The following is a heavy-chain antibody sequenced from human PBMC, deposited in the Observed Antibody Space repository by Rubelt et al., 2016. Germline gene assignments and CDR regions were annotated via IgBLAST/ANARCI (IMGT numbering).Heavy chain of an antibody. CDR2: IDWDDDK. V-gene: IGHV2-70*15. CDR3: ARIARNGYYFDY. Sequence: QVTLRESGPALVKPTQTLTLTCTFSGFSLRTSGMCVSWIRQPPGKALEWLARIDWDDDKYYSTSLTTRLTISKDTSKNQVVLTMTKMEPVDTATDYCARIARNGYYFDYWGQGTLVTVSS. D-gene: IGHD1-1*01. J-gene: IGHJ4*02. CDR1: GFSLRTSGMC.